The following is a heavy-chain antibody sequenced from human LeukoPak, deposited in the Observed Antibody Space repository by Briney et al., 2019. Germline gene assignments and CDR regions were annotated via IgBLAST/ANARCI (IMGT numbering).Heavy chain of an antibody. CDR1: GFTFSSYA. J-gene: IGHJ4*02. CDR3: AKEDTAMVLQDPFDY. CDR2: ISGSGDST. Sequence: GGSLRLSCAASGFTFSSYAMSWVRQAPGKGLEWVSTISGSGDSTYYADSVKGRFTISRDNSKNTLYLQMNSLRAEDTAVYYCAKEDTAMVLQDPFDYWGQGTLVTVPS. V-gene: IGHV3-23*01. D-gene: IGHD5-18*01.